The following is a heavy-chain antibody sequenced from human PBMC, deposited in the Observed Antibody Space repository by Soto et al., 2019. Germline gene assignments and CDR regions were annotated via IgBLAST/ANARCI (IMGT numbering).Heavy chain of an antibody. D-gene: IGHD5-12*01. V-gene: IGHV1-69*08. CDR1: GGTFSTST. CDR2: TIPILDVA. Sequence: QVQLVQSGAEVKKPGSSVKVSCKASGGTFSTSTFTWVRQAPGQGLEWMGRTIPILDVADYAQDFQGRVTITSDQTPSTASMGPTSLRSNDTAVYYCARDSPCMSTDSGYEAIDSWGQGTLGTVSS. J-gene: IGHJ4*02. CDR3: ARDSPCMSTDSGYEAIDS.